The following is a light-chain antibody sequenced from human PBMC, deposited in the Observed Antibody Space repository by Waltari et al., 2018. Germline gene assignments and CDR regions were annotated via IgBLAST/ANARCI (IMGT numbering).Light chain of an antibody. CDR1: SSNIGSNY. CDR2: RNN. V-gene: IGLV1-47*01. Sequence: QSVLTQPPSASGTPGQRVTISCSGSSSNIGSNYVYWYQQLPGTAPKLLLFRNNQLPAGVPDRCSGSKSGTSASLAISGLLSEDEADYYCAAWDDSLSVVFGGGTKLTVL. J-gene: IGLJ2*01. CDR3: AAWDDSLSVV.